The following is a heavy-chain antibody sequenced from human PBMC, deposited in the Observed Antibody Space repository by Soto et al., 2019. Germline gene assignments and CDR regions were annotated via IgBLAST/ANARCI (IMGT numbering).Heavy chain of an antibody. CDR2: ISGSSLST. J-gene: IGHJ4*02. D-gene: IGHD4-17*01. V-gene: IGHV3-23*01. CDR1: GFTFSSYA. CDR3: AKMTTRRFDY. Sequence: PVGSLRLSCAASGFTFSSYAMSWVRQAPGKGLEWVSGISGSSLSTNYADSVKGRFTISRDNSKNTLYLQMNNLRAEDTAVYYCAKMTTRRFDYWGQGTLVTVSS.